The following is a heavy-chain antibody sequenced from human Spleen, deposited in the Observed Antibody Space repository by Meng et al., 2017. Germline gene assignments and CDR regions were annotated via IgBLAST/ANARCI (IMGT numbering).Heavy chain of an antibody. V-gene: IGHV4-34*01. CDR2: INHSGST. CDR1: GGSFGDYY. Sequence: WGAGLLNPSETLSLTCVVSGGSFGDYYWSWISQPPGKGLGWMGEINHSGSTTYNPSLESRATISVDTSHNNLSLKLSSVTAADSAVYYCARGPTTMAHDFDYWGQGTLVTVSS. J-gene: IGHJ4*02. D-gene: IGHD4-11*01. CDR3: ARGPTTMAHDFDY.